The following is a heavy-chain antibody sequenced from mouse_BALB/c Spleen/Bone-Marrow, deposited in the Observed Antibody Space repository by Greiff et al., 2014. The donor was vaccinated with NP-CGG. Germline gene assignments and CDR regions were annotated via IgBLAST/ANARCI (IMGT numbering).Heavy chain of an antibody. CDR3: ARDDYAY. D-gene: IGHD2-4*01. Sequence: QVQLKDSGAELAKPGASVKMSCKASGYTFTSYWMHWVKQRPGQGLEWIGYIYPSTGYTEHNQKFKDKAIMTADKSSSTAYMQLSSLTSEDSAVYYCARDDYAYWGQGTLVTASA. V-gene: IGHV1-7*01. J-gene: IGHJ3*01. CDR1: GYTFTSYW. CDR2: IYPSTGYT.